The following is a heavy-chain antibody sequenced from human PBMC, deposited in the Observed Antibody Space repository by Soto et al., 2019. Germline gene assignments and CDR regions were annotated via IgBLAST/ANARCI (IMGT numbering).Heavy chain of an antibody. V-gene: IGHV4-34*01. Sequence: SETLSLTCAVYGGSFSGYYWSWIRQPPGKGLEWIGEINHSGSTNYNPSLKSRVTISVDTSKNQFSLKLSSVTAADTAVYYCARPGPFGELPHSYFDYWSQGTLVTVA. CDR1: GGSFSGYY. CDR3: ARPGPFGELPHSYFDY. J-gene: IGHJ4*02. D-gene: IGHD3-10*01. CDR2: INHSGST.